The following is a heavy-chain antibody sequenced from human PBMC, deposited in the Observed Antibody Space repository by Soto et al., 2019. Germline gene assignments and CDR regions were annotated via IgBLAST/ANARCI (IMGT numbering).Heavy chain of an antibody. Sequence: SETLSLTCTVSGGSITSYYWSWIRQPPGKGLEWIAYIYYRGSNTYNPSLESRVTMSVDTSKNQFSLNLSSVTAADTAVYYCARTTYTTSNYFDYWGHGTLVTVSS. CDR3: ARTTYTTSNYFDY. J-gene: IGHJ4*01. V-gene: IGHV4-59*01. CDR2: IYYRGSN. D-gene: IGHD2-2*02. CDR1: GGSITSYY.